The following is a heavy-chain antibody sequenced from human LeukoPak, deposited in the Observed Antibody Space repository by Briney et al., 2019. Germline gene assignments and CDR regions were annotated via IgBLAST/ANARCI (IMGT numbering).Heavy chain of an antibody. Sequence: SETLSLTCTVSGGSISSSSYYWGWIPQPPGKGLEWIGSIYYSGSTYYDPSLKSRVTISVDTSNNEFSLKLSAVTAAAPAVYYCAIFRTSWRFDPWGQGTLVTVSS. CDR2: IYYSGST. V-gene: IGHV4-39*01. CDR3: AIFRTSWRFDP. D-gene: IGHD2-21*01. J-gene: IGHJ5*02. CDR1: GGSISSSSYY.